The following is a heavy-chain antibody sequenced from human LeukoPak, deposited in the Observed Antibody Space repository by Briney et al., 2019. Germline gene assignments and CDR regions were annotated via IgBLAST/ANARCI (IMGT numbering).Heavy chain of an antibody. CDR2: IYPRDSDT. CDR1: GYDFTTYW. D-gene: IGHD6-25*01. Sequence: LGESLKISCKCSGYDFTTYWIGWVRQMSGIGLEWMGIIYPRDSDTRYSPSFQGLVTISADKSISTAYLQWNSVKASDTAMYYCARFTAAAPGTFDVWGQGTMVTVSS. J-gene: IGHJ3*01. V-gene: IGHV5-51*01. CDR3: ARFTAAAPGTFDV.